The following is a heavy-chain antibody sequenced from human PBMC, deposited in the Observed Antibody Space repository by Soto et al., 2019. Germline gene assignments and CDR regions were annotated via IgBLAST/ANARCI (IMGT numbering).Heavy chain of an antibody. Sequence: PSETLSLTCTVSGGSISSSSYYWGWVRQPPGKGLEWIGSIYYSGSTYYNPSLKSRVTISVDTSKNQFSLKLSSVTAADTAVYYCASPDTPTVTYAQHYSYGMDVWGQGTTVTVSS. CDR1: GGSISSSSYY. V-gene: IGHV4-39*01. D-gene: IGHD5-18*01. J-gene: IGHJ6*02. CDR2: IYYSGST. CDR3: ASPDTPTVTYAQHYSYGMDV.